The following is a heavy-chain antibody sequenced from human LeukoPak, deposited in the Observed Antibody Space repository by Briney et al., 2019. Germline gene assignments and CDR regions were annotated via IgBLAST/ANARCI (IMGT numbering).Heavy chain of an antibody. Sequence: KAGGSLRLXCAASGFTFSSYSMNWVRQAPGKGLEWVSSISSSSSYIYYADSVKGRFTISRDNAKNSLYLQMNSLRAEDTAVYYCARNYGSGSSVVGYWGQGTLVTVSS. J-gene: IGHJ4*02. V-gene: IGHV3-21*01. CDR2: ISSSSSYI. D-gene: IGHD3-10*01. CDR1: GFTFSSYS. CDR3: ARNYGSGSSVVGY.